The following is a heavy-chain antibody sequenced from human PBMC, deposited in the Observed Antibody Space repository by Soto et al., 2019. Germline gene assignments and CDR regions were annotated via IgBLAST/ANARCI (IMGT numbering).Heavy chain of an antibody. D-gene: IGHD6-13*01. V-gene: IGHV4-34*01. CDR1: GGSFSGYY. CDR3: AFPATADFDY. J-gene: IGHJ4*02. CDR2: INHSGST. Sequence: SETLSLTCAVYGGSFSGYYRTWIRQPPGKGLEWIGEINHSGSTNYNPSLKSRVTISVDTSKNQFSLTLISVTAADTAVYYCAFPATADFDYWGKGILVTVSS.